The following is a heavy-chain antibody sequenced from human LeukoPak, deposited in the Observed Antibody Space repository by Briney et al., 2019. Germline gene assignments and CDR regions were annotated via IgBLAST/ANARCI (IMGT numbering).Heavy chain of an antibody. CDR3: ARDRPPYDY. Sequence: PSETLSLTCAVYGGSFSGYYWSWIRQPPGKGLEWIGSIYYSGSTYYNPFLKSRVTISVDTSKNQFSLKLSSVTAADTAVYYCARDRPPYDYWGQGTLVTVSS. J-gene: IGHJ4*02. CDR1: GGSFSGYY. CDR2: IYYSGST. V-gene: IGHV4-34*01.